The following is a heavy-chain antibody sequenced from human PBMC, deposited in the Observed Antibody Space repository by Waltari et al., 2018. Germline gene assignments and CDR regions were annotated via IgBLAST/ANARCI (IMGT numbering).Heavy chain of an antibody. V-gene: IGHV4-61*02. CDR1: GGSLSSGSYY. CDR3: ARDQSWKGFDY. D-gene: IGHD1-1*01. J-gene: IGHJ4*02. CDR2: IYTSGST. Sequence: QVQLQESGPGLVKPSQTLSLTCTVPGGSLSSGSYYWSWIRQPAGKGLEWIGRIYTSGSTNYNPSLKSRVTISVDTSKNQFSLKLSSVTAADTAVYYCARDQSWKGFDYWGQGTLVTVSS.